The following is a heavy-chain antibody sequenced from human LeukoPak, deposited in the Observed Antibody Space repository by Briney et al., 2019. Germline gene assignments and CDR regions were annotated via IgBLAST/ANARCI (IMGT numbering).Heavy chain of an antibody. CDR2: IYYSGST. D-gene: IGHD1-26*01. J-gene: IGHJ3*02. Sequence: PSETLSLTCTVSGGSISSGGYYWSWIRQHPGKGLEWIGYIYYSGSTYYNPSLKSRVTISVDTSKNQFSLKLSSVTAADTAVHYCARVPLRVGATIRPDAFDIWGQGTMVTVSS. V-gene: IGHV4-31*03. CDR3: ARVPLRVGATIRPDAFDI. CDR1: GGSISSGGYY.